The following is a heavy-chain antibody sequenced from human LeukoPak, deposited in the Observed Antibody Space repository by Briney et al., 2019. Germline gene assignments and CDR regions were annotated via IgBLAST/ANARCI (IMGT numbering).Heavy chain of an antibody. Sequence: SQTLSLTCTVSGGSISSGDYYWSWIRQHPGKGLEWIGYIYYSGNTYYNPSLKSRVTISVDTSKNQFSLKLSSVTAADTGVYYCERARYCSGGSCSQFWFDPWGQGTLVTVSS. CDR3: ERARYCSGGSCSQFWFDP. D-gene: IGHD2-15*01. CDR2: IYYSGNT. CDR1: GGSISSGDYY. J-gene: IGHJ5*02. V-gene: IGHV4-31*03.